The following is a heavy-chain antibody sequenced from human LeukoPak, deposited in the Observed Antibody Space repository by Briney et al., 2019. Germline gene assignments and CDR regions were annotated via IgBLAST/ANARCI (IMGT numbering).Heavy chain of an antibody. D-gene: IGHD3-22*01. J-gene: IGHJ4*02. Sequence: SETLSLTCTVSGGSISSGGYYWSWIRQHPGEGMEWIGNLYNSGTTYYNPSLKSRVTISVDTSKNQFSLKLSSVTAADTAMYYCARLYYYESSGYWNYFDYWGQGTLVTVSS. CDR2: LYNSGTT. CDR3: ARLYYYESSGYWNYFDY. CDR1: GGSISSGGYY. V-gene: IGHV4-31*03.